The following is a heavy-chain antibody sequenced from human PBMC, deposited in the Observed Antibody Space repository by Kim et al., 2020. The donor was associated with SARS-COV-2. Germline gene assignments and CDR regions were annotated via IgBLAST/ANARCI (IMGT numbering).Heavy chain of an antibody. D-gene: IGHD6-19*01. CDR3: AKDIGQWLVNHFDY. V-gene: IGHV3-9*01. J-gene: IGHJ4*02. Sequence: ADSVKGRFTISRDNAKNSLYLQMNSLRAEDTALYYCAKDIGQWLVNHFDYWGQGTLVTVSS.